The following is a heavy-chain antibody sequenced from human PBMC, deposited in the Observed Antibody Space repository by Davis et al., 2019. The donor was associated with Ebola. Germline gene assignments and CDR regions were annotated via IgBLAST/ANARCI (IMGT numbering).Heavy chain of an antibody. CDR1: GYTFSNYI. CDR2: INPHNGNT. D-gene: IGHD1-1*01. Sequence: ASVKVSCKASGYTFSNYIITWVRQVPGQGLEWMGWINPHNGNTNYAQNVQGRVIMTSDTATTTAYMEVGSLRSDDTAVYYCARAQFPTTSDHWGQGTLVTVSS. V-gene: IGHV1-18*04. J-gene: IGHJ4*02. CDR3: ARAQFPTTSDH.